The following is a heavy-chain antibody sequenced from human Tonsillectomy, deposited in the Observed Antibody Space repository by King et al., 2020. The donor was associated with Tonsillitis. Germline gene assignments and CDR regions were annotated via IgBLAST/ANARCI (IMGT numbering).Heavy chain of an antibody. Sequence: VQLVQSGAEVKKPGESLKISCKGSGYSFNSNWIGWVRQMPGKGLEWMGIIYPGDSDTRYSPSFQGQVIISADKSISTAYLQWSSLKASDTAMYYCARPAAAGGGDPDAFHIWGQGTMVTVSS. V-gene: IGHV5-51*01. J-gene: IGHJ3*02. CDR3: ARPAAAGGGDPDAFHI. D-gene: IGHD2-21*02. CDR2: IYPGDSDT. CDR1: GYSFNSNW.